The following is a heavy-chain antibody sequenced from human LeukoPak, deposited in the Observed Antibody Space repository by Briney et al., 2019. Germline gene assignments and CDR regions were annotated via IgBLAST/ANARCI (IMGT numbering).Heavy chain of an antibody. CDR3: ARGESTGYCSSTSCYRGFDP. Sequence: ASVKVSCKASGYTFTSYDINWVRQATGQGLEWMGWMNPNSGNTGYAQKFQGRVTMTRNTSISTAYMELSSLRSEDTAVYYCARGESTGYCSSTSCYRGFDPWGQGTLVTVPS. V-gene: IGHV1-8*01. CDR2: MNPNSGNT. D-gene: IGHD2-2*01. CDR1: GYTFTSYD. J-gene: IGHJ5*02.